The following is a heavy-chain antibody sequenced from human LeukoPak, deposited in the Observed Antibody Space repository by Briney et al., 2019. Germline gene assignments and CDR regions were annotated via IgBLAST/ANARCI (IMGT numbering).Heavy chain of an antibody. CDR1: GFTFSSYE. V-gene: IGHV3-21*04. CDR2: IRGTSTDI. J-gene: IGHJ6*02. Sequence: PGGSLRLSCAASGFTFSSYEMNWVRQAPGKGLEWISYIRGTSTDIKIADSVKGRFTISRDNAQNTLYLQMNSLRAEDTAVYYCVRDNTNYNNYHGMDVWGQGTTVTVSS. CDR3: VRDNTNYNNYHGMDV. D-gene: IGHD2-8*01.